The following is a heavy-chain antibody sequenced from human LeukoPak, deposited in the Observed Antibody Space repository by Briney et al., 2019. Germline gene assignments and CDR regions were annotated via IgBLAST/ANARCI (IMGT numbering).Heavy chain of an antibody. CDR3: ARERSVVVPSGDAFDI. Sequence: SETLSLTCTASGGSISSYYWSWIRQPPGKGLEWIGYIYYSGSTNYNPSLKSRVTISVDTSKNQFSLKLSSVTAADTAVYYCARERSVVVPSGDAFDIWGQGTMVTVSS. D-gene: IGHD2-21*01. CDR2: IYYSGST. V-gene: IGHV4-59*01. J-gene: IGHJ3*02. CDR1: GGSISSYY.